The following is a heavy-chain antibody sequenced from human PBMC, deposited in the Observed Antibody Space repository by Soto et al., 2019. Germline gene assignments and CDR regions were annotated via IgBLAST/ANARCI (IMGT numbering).Heavy chain of an antibody. J-gene: IGHJ4*02. Sequence: QVQLQESGPGLVRPSETLSLTCPVFGASVSSGLYYWSWIRQPPGKGLEYIGYIYYTGITNYNPSLKSRVIISIDTSKKQFSLNLNSVTAADTAMYYCARQVRSPSYFDYWGQGTLVTVSS. CDR1: GASVSSGLYY. CDR3: ARQVRSPSYFDY. V-gene: IGHV4-61*01. CDR2: IYYTGIT.